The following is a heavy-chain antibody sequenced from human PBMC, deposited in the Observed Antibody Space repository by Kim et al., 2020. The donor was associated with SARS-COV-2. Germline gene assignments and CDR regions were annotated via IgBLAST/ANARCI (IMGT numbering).Heavy chain of an antibody. CDR3: AASMTMVRGVIRY. CDR1: GYTFTSYD. V-gene: IGHV1-8*01. J-gene: IGHJ4*02. Sequence: ASVKVSCKASGYTFTSYDINWVRQATGQGLEWMGWMNPNSGNTGYAQKFQGRVTMTRNTSISTAYMELSSLRSEDTAVYYCAASMTMVRGVIRYWGQGTLVTVSS. D-gene: IGHD3-10*01. CDR2: MNPNSGNT.